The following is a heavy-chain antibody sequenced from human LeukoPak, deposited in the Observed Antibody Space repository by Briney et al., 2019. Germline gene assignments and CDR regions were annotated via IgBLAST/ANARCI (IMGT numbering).Heavy chain of an antibody. CDR1: GFTFSAYS. CDR3: ARDFRYSGSYHHWFDP. J-gene: IGHJ5*02. CDR2: ISSSGTYI. Sequence: GGSLRLSCAASGFTFSAYSINWVRQAPGRGLEWVSSISSSGTYIYYADSVKGRFTISRDNAKNSLSLQMNSLRAEDTAVYYCARDFRYSGSYHHWFDPWGQGTLITVSS. D-gene: IGHD1-26*01. V-gene: IGHV3-21*01.